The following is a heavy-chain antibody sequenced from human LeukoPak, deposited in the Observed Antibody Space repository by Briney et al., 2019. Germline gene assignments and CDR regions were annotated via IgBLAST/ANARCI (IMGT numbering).Heavy chain of an antibody. CDR3: ARIAVAGIDY. D-gene: IGHD6-19*01. CDR2: IRYDGSNK. CDR1: GFTFSNYG. V-gene: IGHV3-30*02. Sequence: GGSLRLSCAASGFTFSNYGMHWVRQAPGKGLEWVAFIRYDGSNKYYADSVKGRFTISRDNSKNTLYLQMNSLRAEDTAVYYCARIAVAGIDYWGQGILVTVSS. J-gene: IGHJ4*02.